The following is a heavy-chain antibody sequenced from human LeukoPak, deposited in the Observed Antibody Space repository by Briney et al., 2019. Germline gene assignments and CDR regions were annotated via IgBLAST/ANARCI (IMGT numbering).Heavy chain of an antibody. V-gene: IGHV3-15*01. CDR2: IKSKTDGGTT. J-gene: IGHJ4*02. Sequence: GGSLRLSCAASGFTFSSYSMNWVRQAPGKGLEWVGRIKSKTDGGTTDYAAPVKGRFTISRDDSKNTLYLQMNSLKTEDTAVYYCTTAGGGHYYDSSGYYYEYWGQGTLVTVSS. CDR3: TTAGGGHYYDSSGYYYEY. CDR1: GFTFSSYS. D-gene: IGHD3-22*01.